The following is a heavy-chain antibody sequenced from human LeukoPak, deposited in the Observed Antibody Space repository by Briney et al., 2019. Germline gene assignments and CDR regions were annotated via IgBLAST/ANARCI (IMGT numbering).Heavy chain of an antibody. CDR2: IYYSGST. D-gene: IGHD3-22*01. CDR1: GGSISSYY. J-gene: IGHJ4*02. CDR3: ARIFTDSGSYYSEY. V-gene: IGHV4-59*01. Sequence: PSETLSLTCTVSGGSISSYYWSWIRQPPGKGLEWIGYIYYSGSTNYNPSLKSRVTVSVDTSKNQFSLKLKSVTTADTAVYYCARIFTDSGSYYSEYWGQGTLVTVSS.